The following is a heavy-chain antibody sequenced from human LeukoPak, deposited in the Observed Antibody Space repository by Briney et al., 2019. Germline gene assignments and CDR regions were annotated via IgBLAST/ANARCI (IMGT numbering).Heavy chain of an antibody. CDR1: GFTFSSYA. D-gene: IGHD3-10*01. CDR2: ISGSGGST. V-gene: IGHV3-23*01. CDR3: AKDLIRQYGSGSYPSDY. J-gene: IGHJ4*02. Sequence: GGSLRLSCAASGFTFSSYAMSWVRQAPGKGLEWVSAISGSGGSTYYADSVKGRFTISRDNSKNTLYLQMNSLIAEDTAVYYFAKDLIRQYGSGSYPSDYWGQGTLVTVSS.